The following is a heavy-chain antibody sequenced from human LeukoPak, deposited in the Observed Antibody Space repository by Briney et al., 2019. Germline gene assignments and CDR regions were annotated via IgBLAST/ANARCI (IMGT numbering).Heavy chain of an antibody. J-gene: IGHJ4*02. CDR3: GRSSLGTITAGHFDY. CDR1: GYTFSSYG. D-gene: IGHD5-12*01. V-gene: IGHV1-18*01. Sequence: ASVTVSCKSSGYTFSSYGIAWVRQAPGQGLEGMGWISGYNGNTNYAQKLQGRVSISTDTSTNTAYIELRSLTCDDTAFYYCGRSSLGTITAGHFDYWGQGTLVTVSS. CDR2: ISGYNGNT.